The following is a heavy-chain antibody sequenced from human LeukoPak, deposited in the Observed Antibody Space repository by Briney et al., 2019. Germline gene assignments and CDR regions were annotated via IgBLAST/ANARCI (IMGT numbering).Heavy chain of an antibody. CDR2: IYYSGST. Sequence: PSETLSLTCTVSGGSISSYYWSWIRQPPGKGLEWIGYIYYSGSTNYNPSLKSRVTISVDTSKNQFSLKLSSVTAADTAVYYCARHVDILVFDYWGQGTLVTASS. CDR1: GGSISSYY. V-gene: IGHV4-59*08. J-gene: IGHJ4*02. CDR3: ARHVDILVFDY. D-gene: IGHD3-9*01.